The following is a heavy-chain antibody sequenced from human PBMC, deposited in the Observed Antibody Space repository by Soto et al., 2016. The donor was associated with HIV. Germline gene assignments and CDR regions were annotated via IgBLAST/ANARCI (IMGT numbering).Heavy chain of an antibody. Sequence: QVQLVQSGAEVKKSGASVKVSCKASGYTFTANYIQWVRQTPGQGLEWMGWINPNNGDTRYAQKFQGRVTMTRDTSINTAYMELSSLRTDDAAVYYCAKDCGLGGTRDYWGQGTLVTVSS. CDR3: AKDCGLGGTRDY. CDR1: GYTFTANY. V-gene: IGHV1-2*02. J-gene: IGHJ4*02. D-gene: IGHD2-15*01. CDR2: INPNNGDT.